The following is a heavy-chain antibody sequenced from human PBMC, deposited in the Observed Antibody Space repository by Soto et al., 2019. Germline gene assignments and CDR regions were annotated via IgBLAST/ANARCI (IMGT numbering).Heavy chain of an antibody. CDR1: GYTFTGYY. J-gene: IGHJ3*02. CDR3: ARRCSGMWAFDI. D-gene: IGHD3-10*02. Sequence: QVQLVQSGAEVKKPGASVKVSCKASGYTFTGYYMHWVRQAPGQGLEWMGWINPNSGDTNFAQKFQGRVTMTRDTSISTAYMELSRLRSDDTAVFYCARRCSGMWAFDIWGQGTMVTVSS. V-gene: IGHV1-2*02. CDR2: INPNSGDT.